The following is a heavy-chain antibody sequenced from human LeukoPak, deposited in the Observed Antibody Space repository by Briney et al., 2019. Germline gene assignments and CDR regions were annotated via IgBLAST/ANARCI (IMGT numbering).Heavy chain of an antibody. J-gene: IGHJ4*02. Sequence: GASVKVSCKASGYTFTGYYMHWVRQAPGQGLEWMGWINPNSGGTNYAQKFQGRVTMTRDTSISTAYMELSRLRSDDTAVYYCARAFIDFQWWATKVPFDYWGQGTLVTVSS. V-gene: IGHV1-2*02. D-gene: IGHD2-15*01. CDR2: INPNSGGT. CDR3: ARAFIDFQWWATKVPFDY. CDR1: GYTFTGYY.